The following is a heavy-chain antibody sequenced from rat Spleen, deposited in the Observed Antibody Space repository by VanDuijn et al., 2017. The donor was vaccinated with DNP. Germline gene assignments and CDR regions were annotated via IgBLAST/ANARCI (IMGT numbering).Heavy chain of an antibody. Sequence: EVQLVESGGGSVQPGRSLKLSCAASGFTFSDYYMAWVRQAPTKGLEWVAYIRYDGGSTYYRDSVKGRFTISRDNTKSTLYLQMNSLRSEDMATYYCARPMDYYSGGFAYWGQGTLVTVSS. CDR2: IRYDGGST. J-gene: IGHJ3*01. D-gene: IGHD1-1*01. CDR3: ARPMDYYSGGFAY. V-gene: IGHV5-22*01. CDR1: GFTFSDYY.